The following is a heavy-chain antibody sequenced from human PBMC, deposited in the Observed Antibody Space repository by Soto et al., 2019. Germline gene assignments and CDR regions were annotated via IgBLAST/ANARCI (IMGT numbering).Heavy chain of an antibody. Sequence: ASVKVSCKASGYTFTSYDINWVRQATGQGLEWMGWMNPNSGNTGYAQKFQGRVTMTRNTSISTAYMDLSSLRSEDTAVYYCSRSPPRIRLDSSRWYAFAFDIWGEGTMVTVSS. J-gene: IGHJ3*02. CDR1: GYTFTSYD. V-gene: IGHV1-8*01. CDR3: SRSPPRIRLDSSRWYAFAFDI. D-gene: IGHD6-13*01. CDR2: MNPNSGNT.